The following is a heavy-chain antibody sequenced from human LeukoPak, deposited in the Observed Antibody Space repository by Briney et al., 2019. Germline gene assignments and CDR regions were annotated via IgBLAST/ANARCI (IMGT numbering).Heavy chain of an antibody. D-gene: IGHD4-11*01. CDR2: IISSAAST. CDR1: GLTFGDYA. V-gene: IGHV3-23*01. CDR3: AKSAPSKY. J-gene: IGHJ4*02. Sequence: GGSLRLSCTVSGLTFGDYAMSWVRQAPGKGLGWVSHIISSAASTDYADSVKGRFTISRDNSKNTLYLQMTSLRAEDTAVYYCAKSAPSKYWGQGTLVTVSS.